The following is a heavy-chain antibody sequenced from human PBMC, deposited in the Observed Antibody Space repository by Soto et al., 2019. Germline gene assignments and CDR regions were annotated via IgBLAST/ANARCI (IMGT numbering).Heavy chain of an antibody. J-gene: IGHJ4*02. CDR2: ISSSSSTI. CDR1: GFIFSSYG. Sequence: EVHLVESGGGLVQPGGSLRLSCAASGFIFSSYGMSWVRQAPGKGLEWVSFISSSSSTIYYADSVKGRFTISRDNAKNSLYLQMNSLRDEDTAVYYCARDVGYYYDSSGYYRFDYWGQGTLVTVSS. CDR3: ARDVGYYYDSSGYYRFDY. V-gene: IGHV3-48*02. D-gene: IGHD3-22*01.